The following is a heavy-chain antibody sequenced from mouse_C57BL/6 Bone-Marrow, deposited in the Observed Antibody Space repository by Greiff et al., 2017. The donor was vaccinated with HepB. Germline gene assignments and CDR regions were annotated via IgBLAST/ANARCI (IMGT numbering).Heavy chain of an antibody. CDR3: DSNLFAY. J-gene: IGHJ3*01. CDR2: ISDGGSYT. D-gene: IGHD2-5*01. CDR1: GFTFSSYA. Sequence: EVKLQESGGGLVKPGGSLKLSCAASGFTFSSYAMSWVRQTPEKRLEWVATISDGGSYTYYPDNVKGRFTISRDNAKNNLYLQMSHLKSEDTAMYYCDSNLFAYWGQGTLVTVSA. V-gene: IGHV5-4*03.